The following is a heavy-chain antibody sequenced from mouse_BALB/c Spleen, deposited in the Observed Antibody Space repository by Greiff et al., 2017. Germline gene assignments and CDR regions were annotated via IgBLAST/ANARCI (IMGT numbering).Heavy chain of an antibody. CDR2: IWGDGST. J-gene: IGHJ2*01. Sequence: VQVVESGPGLVAPSQSLSITCTASGFALTGYGVNWVRQPPGKGLEWLGMIWGDGSTDYNSAHIYRLSISKDNSKSQVFLKMNSLQTDDTARYYCAREDTTASFDYWGQGTTLTVSS. V-gene: IGHV2-6-7*01. CDR3: AREDTTASFDY. CDR1: GFALTGYG. D-gene: IGHD1-2*01.